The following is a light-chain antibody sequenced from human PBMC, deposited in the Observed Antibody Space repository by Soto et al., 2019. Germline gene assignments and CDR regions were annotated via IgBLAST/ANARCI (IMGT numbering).Light chain of an antibody. V-gene: IGLV2-14*01. J-gene: IGLJ2*01. CDR2: EVS. CDR3: SSYTSSSPVV. CDR1: SSDVGGYNY. Sequence: QSALTQPASVSGSPGXXXTISCTGTSSDVGGYNYVSWYQQHPGKAPKLMIYEVSNRPSGVSNRFSGSKSGNTASLTISGLQAEDEADYYCSSYTSSSPVVFGGGTKVTVL.